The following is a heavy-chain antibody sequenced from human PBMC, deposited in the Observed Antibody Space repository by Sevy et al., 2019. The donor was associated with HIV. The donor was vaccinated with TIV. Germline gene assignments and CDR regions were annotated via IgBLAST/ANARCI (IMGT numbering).Heavy chain of an antibody. J-gene: IGHJ6*02. V-gene: IGHV3-30*02. CDR2: IRYDGSNK. CDR1: GFTFSSYG. D-gene: IGHD2-8*02. CDR3: AKGGYCTGGVCYTGRGLDV. Sequence: GGSLRLSCVASGFTFSSYGMHWVRQAPGKGLEWVAFIRYDGSNKYYADSLKGRFTISRDNSKNTLYLQMNSLRAEDTAVYYCAKGGYCTGGVCYTGRGLDVWGQGTTVTVSS.